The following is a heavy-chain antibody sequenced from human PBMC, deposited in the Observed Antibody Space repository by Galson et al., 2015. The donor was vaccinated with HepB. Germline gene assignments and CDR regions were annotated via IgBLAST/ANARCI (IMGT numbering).Heavy chain of an antibody. D-gene: IGHD6-19*01. J-gene: IGHJ4*02. CDR2: ISYDGRNK. V-gene: IGHV3-30*18. Sequence: SLRLSCAASGVTFSNYGFHWVHQAPGKGLEWVTVISYDGRNKYYADSVKGRFTISRDNSKNMVYLQMNSLRAEDTALYYCAKDPYLYSALAGTMAGFDYWGQGTLVTVSS. CDR1: GVTFSNYG. CDR3: AKDPYLYSALAGTMAGFDY.